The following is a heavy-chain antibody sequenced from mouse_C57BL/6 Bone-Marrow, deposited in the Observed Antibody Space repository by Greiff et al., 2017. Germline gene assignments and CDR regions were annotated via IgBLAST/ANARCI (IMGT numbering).Heavy chain of an antibody. CDR2: INPNYGTT. D-gene: IGHD4-1*01. CDR3: ARVLTGKGGFAY. CDR1: GYSFTDYN. J-gene: IGHJ3*01. Sequence: EVQLQESGPELVKPGASVKISCTASGYSFTDYNMNWVKQSNGKSLEWIGVINPNYGTTRYNQKFKGKATLTVDQSSSTAYMQLNSLTSEDSAFCYCARVLTGKGGFAYWGQGTLVTVSA. V-gene: IGHV1-39*01.